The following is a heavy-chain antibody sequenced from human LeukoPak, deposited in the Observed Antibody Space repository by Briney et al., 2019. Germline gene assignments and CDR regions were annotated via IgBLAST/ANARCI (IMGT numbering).Heavy chain of an antibody. J-gene: IGHJ4*02. CDR3: ARGYSYGPTFWGY. Sequence: SETLSLTCTVSGGSISSYYWSWIRQPPGKGPEWIGYIYYSGSTNYNPSLKSRVTISVDTSKNQFSLKLSSVTAADTAVYYCARGYSYGPTFWGYWGQGTLVTVSS. D-gene: IGHD5-18*01. CDR2: IYYSGST. CDR1: GGSISSYY. V-gene: IGHV4-59*01.